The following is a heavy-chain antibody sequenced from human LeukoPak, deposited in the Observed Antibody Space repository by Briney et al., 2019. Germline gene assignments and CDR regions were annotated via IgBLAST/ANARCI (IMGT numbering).Heavy chain of an antibody. J-gene: IGHJ4*02. D-gene: IGHD3-22*01. CDR2: INHSGST. CDR1: GGSFSGYY. CDR3: ARRYDSSGEPHEEGYFDY. V-gene: IGHV4-34*01. Sequence: SETLSLTCAVYGGSFSGYYWSWIRQPPGKGLEWIGEINHSGSTNYNPSLKSRVTISVDTSKNQFSLKLSSVTAADTAVYYCARRYDSSGEPHEEGYFDYWGQGTLVTVSS.